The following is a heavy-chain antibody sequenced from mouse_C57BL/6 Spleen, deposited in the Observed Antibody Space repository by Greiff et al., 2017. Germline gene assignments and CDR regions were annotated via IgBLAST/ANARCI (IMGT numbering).Heavy chain of an antibody. CDR1: GFNIKDYY. Sequence: EVQLQESGAELVKPGASVKLSCTASGFNIKDYYMHWVKQRPEQGLEWIGRIDPEDGETKYAPKFQGKATITADTSSNTAYLQLSSLTSEDTAVYYCASYSSSRYYYAMDYWGQGTSVTVSS. CDR3: ASYSSSRYYYAMDY. D-gene: IGHD3-2*02. CDR2: IDPEDGET. V-gene: IGHV14-2*01. J-gene: IGHJ4*01.